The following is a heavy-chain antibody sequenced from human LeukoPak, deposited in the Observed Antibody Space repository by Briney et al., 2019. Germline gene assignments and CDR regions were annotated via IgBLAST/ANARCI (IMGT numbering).Heavy chain of an antibody. CDR3: ARGGSYLSAFDI. D-gene: IGHD1-26*01. Sequence: GGSLRLSCAASGFTFSSYGMYWVRQAPGKGLEWVSGIRGDGVTTYYADSVKGRFTISRDNSKNTLYLQMNSLRAEDTAVYYCARGGSYLSAFDIWGQGTMVTVSS. CDR1: GFTFSSYG. V-gene: IGHV3-23*01. CDR2: IRGDGVTT. J-gene: IGHJ3*02.